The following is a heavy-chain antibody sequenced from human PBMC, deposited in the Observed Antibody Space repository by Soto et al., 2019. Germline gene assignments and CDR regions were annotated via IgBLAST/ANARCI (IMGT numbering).Heavy chain of an antibody. Sequence: EVQLVESGGGLVQPGRSLRLSCTASGFTFGDYAMHWVRQAPGKGLEWIGFIRSKAYGGIPEYAASVKGRLTISRDDYKSIAFLQMNSLKTEDTDVYYCSSSGTAVPNKYLDSWGQGTLVTVSS. V-gene: IGHV3-49*04. CDR1: GFTFGDYA. CDR2: IRSKAYGGIP. CDR3: SSSGTAVPNKYLDS. D-gene: IGHD1-1*01. J-gene: IGHJ4*02.